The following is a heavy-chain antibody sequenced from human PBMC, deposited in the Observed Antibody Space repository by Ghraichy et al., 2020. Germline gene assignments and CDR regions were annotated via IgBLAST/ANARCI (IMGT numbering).Heavy chain of an antibody. V-gene: IGHV3-21*01. CDR2: ISSSSSYI. D-gene: IGHD3-10*01. Sequence: AGSLRLSCAASGFTFSSYAMNWVRQAPGKGLEWVSFISSSSSYIYYADSVKGRFTISRDNAKNSLYLQVNSLRAEDTAVYYCAREDGVRGVIWGQGTLVTVSS. J-gene: IGHJ4*02. CDR3: AREDGVRGVI. CDR1: GFTFSSYA.